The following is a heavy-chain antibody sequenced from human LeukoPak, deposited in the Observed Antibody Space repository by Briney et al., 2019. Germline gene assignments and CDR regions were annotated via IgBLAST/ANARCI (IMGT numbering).Heavy chain of an antibody. CDR1: GVSIISSSYD. CDR3: AGHFDN. CDR2: INYSGST. V-gene: IGHV4-39*01. Sequence: PSETLSLTCTVSGVSIISSSYDWGWIRQPPGKGLEWIGSINYSGSTDYNPSLKSRVTISVDASKNQFSLKMSSVTAADTAVYYCAGHFDNWGQGTLVTVSS. J-gene: IGHJ4*02.